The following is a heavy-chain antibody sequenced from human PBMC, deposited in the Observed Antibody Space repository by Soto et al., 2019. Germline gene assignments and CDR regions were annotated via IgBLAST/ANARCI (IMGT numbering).Heavy chain of an antibody. CDR2: IIPIFGTP. CDR3: ASSRKDYYYYGMDV. CDR1: GGTFSSYA. J-gene: IGHJ6*02. V-gene: IGHV1-69*05. D-gene: IGHD6-13*01. Sequence: QVQLVQSGAEVKKPGSSVKVSCKASGGTFSSYAISWVRQAPGQGLEWMGGIIPIFGTPNYAQKFHGRVTMTPDESTSTAYMELSSLRSEDTAVDYCASSRKDYYYYGMDVWGQGTTVTVSS.